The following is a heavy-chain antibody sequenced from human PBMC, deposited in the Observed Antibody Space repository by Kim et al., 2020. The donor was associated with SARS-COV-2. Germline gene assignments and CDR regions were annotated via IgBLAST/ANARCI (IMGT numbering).Heavy chain of an antibody. Sequence: GGSLRLSCAASGFTFSSYGMHWVRQAPGKGLEWVAVKWYDGSNKYYADSVKGRFTISRDNSKNTLYLQMNSLRAEDTAVYYCAKDFGWWFGARDGYYFDYWGQGTLVTVSS. CDR3: AKDFGWWFGARDGYYFDY. CDR1: GFTFSSYG. CDR2: KWYDGSNK. D-gene: IGHD3-10*01. J-gene: IGHJ4*02. V-gene: IGHV3-33*06.